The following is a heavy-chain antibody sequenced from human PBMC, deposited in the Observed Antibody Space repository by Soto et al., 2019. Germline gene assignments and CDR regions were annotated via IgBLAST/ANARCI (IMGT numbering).Heavy chain of an antibody. CDR1: GFTFSSYA. Sequence: PGGSLRLSCAASGFTFSSYAMSWVRQAPGKGLEWVSAISGSGGTTYYANSVKGRFTISRDNAKNTLYLQMDSLRAEDTAVYYCARDVPLQSFDYWGQGTPVTISS. D-gene: IGHD2-2*01. CDR2: ISGSGGTT. V-gene: IGHV3-23*01. CDR3: ARDVPLQSFDY. J-gene: IGHJ4*02.